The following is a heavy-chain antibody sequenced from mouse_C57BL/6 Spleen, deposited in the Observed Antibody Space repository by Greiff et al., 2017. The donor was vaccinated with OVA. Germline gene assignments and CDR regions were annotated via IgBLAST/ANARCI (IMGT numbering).Heavy chain of an antibody. CDR2: IHPNSGST. D-gene: IGHD2-4*01. J-gene: IGHJ3*01. CDR1: GYTFTSYW. CDR3: ARIYYDYVPFAY. Sequence: VQLQQPGAELVKPGASVTLSCKASGYTFTSYWMHWVKQRPGQGLEWIGMIHPNSGSTNYNEKFKSKATLTVDKSSSTAYMQLSSLTSEDSAVYYCARIYYDYVPFAYWGQGTLVTVSA. V-gene: IGHV1-64*01.